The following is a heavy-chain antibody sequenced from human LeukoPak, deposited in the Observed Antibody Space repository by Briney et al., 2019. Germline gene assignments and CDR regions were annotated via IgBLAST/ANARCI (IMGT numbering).Heavy chain of an antibody. V-gene: IGHV3-11*06. J-gene: IGHJ5*02. CDR3: AREHSSVSSESKGYDL. Sequence: GGSLRLSCAASGFTFTDHYMSWIRQSPGKGLEWISYISFSHHTNYADSVKGRFTISRDDARNSLFLQMSSLRAEDTAAYYCAREHSSVSSESKGYDLWGQGTLVTVSS. CDR2: ISFSHHT. CDR1: GFTFTDHY. D-gene: IGHD6-19*01.